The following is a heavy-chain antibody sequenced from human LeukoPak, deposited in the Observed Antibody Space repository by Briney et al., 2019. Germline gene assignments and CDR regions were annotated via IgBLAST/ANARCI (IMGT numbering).Heavy chain of an antibody. CDR2: MNPNSGNT. CDR3: ARGPLVRLPSSFDP. J-gene: IGHJ5*02. D-gene: IGHD3-16*02. Sequence: ASVKASCKASGYTFTSYDINWVRQATGQGLEWMGWMNPNSGNTGSAQRFQGRITMTRDTSISTAYMELSSLRFEDTAVYYCARGPLVRLPSSFDPWGQGTLVTVSS. CDR1: GYTFTSYD. V-gene: IGHV1-8*01.